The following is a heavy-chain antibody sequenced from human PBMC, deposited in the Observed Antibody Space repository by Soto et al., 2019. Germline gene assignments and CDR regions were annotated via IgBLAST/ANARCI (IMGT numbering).Heavy chain of an antibody. CDR3: ARAKYDYIWGSYHPFDQ. V-gene: IGHV1-3*01. CDR1: GKSFDNFA. CDR2: INVGDDKT. D-gene: IGHD3-16*02. J-gene: IGHJ4*02. Sequence: QVQLVQSGAEVKKPGASVRLSCKVSGKSFDNFAVHWVRQTPGQRPEWMGRINVGDDKTKYSEKFQGRDIVSYGTSATTAYMELRAISSEDTAVYYCARAKYDYIWGSYHPFDQWAQGDQVTVAS.